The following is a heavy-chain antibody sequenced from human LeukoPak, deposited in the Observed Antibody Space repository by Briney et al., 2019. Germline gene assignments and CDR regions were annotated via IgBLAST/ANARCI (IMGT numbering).Heavy chain of an antibody. V-gene: IGHV4-61*02. Sequence: PSETLSLTCTVSGASISSGSYYWSWIRQPAGKGLEWIGRVYTSGSTNYNPSLKSRVTISVDTSKNQFSLKLSSVTAADTAVYYCARFPPSIAAASGYFDLWGRGTLVTVSS. J-gene: IGHJ2*01. D-gene: IGHD6-13*01. CDR3: ARFPPSIAAASGYFDL. CDR2: VYTSGST. CDR1: GASISSGSYY.